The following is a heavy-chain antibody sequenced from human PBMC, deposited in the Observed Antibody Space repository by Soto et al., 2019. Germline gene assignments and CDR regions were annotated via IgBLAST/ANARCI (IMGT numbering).Heavy chain of an antibody. CDR3: ATGSSRTGGYNDRY. Sequence: PGGSLRLSCAASGFTFSDYYMTWIRQAPGKGLEWVSYISSSGSTIYYAESVKGRFTISRDNAKNTLYLQMNTLRAEYTVLYYCATGSSRTGGYNDRYWGQGTLVTVSS. V-gene: IGHV3-11*04. D-gene: IGHD5-12*01. CDR1: GFTFSDYY. J-gene: IGHJ4*02. CDR2: ISSSGSTI.